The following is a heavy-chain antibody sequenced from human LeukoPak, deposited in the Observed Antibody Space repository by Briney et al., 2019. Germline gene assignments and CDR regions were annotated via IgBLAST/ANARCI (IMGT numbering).Heavy chain of an antibody. CDR2: IYPGDSDT. Sequence: GESLKISCKGSEYTFTNYWIGWVRQMPGKGREWMGIIYPGDSDTTYSPSFQDQVTISADKSISTAYLQWSSLKASDTAMYYCASYYYDSTDAFDIWGQGTMVTVSS. V-gene: IGHV5-51*01. CDR1: EYTFTNYW. J-gene: IGHJ3*02. CDR3: ASYYYDSTDAFDI. D-gene: IGHD3-22*01.